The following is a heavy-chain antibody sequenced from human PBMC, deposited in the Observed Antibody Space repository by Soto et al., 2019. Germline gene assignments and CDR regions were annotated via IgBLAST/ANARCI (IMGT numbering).Heavy chain of an antibody. D-gene: IGHD4-4*01. Sequence: QVQLQESGPGLVKPSETLSLTCTVSGGSISSYYWSWIRQPPGKGLEWIGYISYSGSTNYNPSLKSRVTISVDTSTNQFSLKLSSVTASDTAVYYCAREAGSNYYYFYSLYVWGQGTTVTVSS. CDR3: AREAGSNYYYFYSLYV. V-gene: IGHV4-59*01. CDR2: ISYSGST. CDR1: GGSISSYY. J-gene: IGHJ6*02.